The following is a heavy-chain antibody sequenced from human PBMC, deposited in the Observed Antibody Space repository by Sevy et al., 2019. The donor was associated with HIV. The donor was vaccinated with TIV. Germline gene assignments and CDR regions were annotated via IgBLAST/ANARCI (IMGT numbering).Heavy chain of an antibody. J-gene: IGHJ5*02. CDR1: GFTFTEFV. V-gene: IGHV3-74*01. CDR3: ARRPTDQSGSYWFDP. CDR2: IKTDGSDT. Sequence: GGSLRLSCAASGFTFTEFVMSWVRQAPGKGLVWVSRIKTDGSDTSYADSVKGRFTISRDNTKNTLYLQMNSLRAEDTAVYYCARRPTDQSGSYWFDPWGQGTLVTVSS. D-gene: IGHD1-26*01.